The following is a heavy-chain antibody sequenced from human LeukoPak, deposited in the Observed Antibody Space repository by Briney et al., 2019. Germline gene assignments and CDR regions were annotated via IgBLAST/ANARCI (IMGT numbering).Heavy chain of an antibody. CDR3: ARGPPYYDILTGLPDY. V-gene: IGHV3-21*01. Sequence: GGSLRLSCAASGFTFSSYSMNWVRQAPGKGLEWVSSISSSSSYIYYADSVKGRFTISRDNAKNSLYPQMNSLRAEDTAVYYCARGPPYYDILTGLPDYWGQGTLVTVSS. CDR2: ISSSSSYI. J-gene: IGHJ4*02. D-gene: IGHD3-9*01. CDR1: GFTFSSYS.